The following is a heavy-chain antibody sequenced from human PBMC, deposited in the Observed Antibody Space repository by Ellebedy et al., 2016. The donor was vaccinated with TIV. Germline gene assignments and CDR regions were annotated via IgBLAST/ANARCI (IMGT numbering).Heavy chain of an antibody. CDR3: ASYPRWLQTKSPDY. CDR1: GGSFSGYY. J-gene: IGHJ4*02. V-gene: IGHV4-34*01. D-gene: IGHD5-24*01. CDR2: INHSGST. Sequence: SETLSLXXAVYGGSFSGYYWSWIRQPPGKGLEWIGEINHSGSTNYNPSLKSRVTISVDTSKNQFSLKLSSVTAADTAVYYCASYPRWLQTKSPDYWGQGTLVTVSS.